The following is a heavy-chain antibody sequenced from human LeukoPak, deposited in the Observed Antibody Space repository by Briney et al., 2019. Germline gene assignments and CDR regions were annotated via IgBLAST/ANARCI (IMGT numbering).Heavy chain of an antibody. CDR3: ARATAMIAAGSFDL. J-gene: IGHJ2*01. CDR2: IKQDGSEK. Sequence: GGSLRLSCAASGFTFSSYWMSWVRQAPGKGLEWVANIKQDGSEKYYVDSVKGRLTISRDNAKNSLYLQMNSLRAEDTAVYYCARATAMIAAGSFDLWGRGTLVTVSS. V-gene: IGHV3-7*01. D-gene: IGHD6-13*01. CDR1: GFTFSSYW.